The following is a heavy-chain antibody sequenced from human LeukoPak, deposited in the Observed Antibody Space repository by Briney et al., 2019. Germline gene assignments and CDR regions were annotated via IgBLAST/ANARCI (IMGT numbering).Heavy chain of an antibody. Sequence: GGSLRLSCAASGFTFITYGMHWVRQAPGKGLEWVAFIRYDGSNKFYADSVKGRFTISRDNSKNTLYLQMNSLRAEDTAVYYCARESSITMELWYFDYWGQGTLVTVSS. D-gene: IGHD3-10*01. J-gene: IGHJ4*02. CDR2: IRYDGSNK. CDR3: ARESSITMELWYFDY. CDR1: GFTFITYG. V-gene: IGHV3-30*02.